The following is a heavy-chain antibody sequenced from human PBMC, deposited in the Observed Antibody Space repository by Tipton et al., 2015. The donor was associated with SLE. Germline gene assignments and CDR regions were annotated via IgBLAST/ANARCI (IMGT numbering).Heavy chain of an antibody. Sequence: TLSLTCSVSDGSITSYYWSWIRQPPGKGLEWIGHIYYTGTTYYNPSLKSRVTISVDTSKNQFSLKLSSVTAADTAVYYCASPCHYYYSGGGGREFEYWGQGSLVTVSS. V-gene: IGHV4-59*12. CDR2: IYYTGTT. J-gene: IGHJ4*02. D-gene: IGHD3-22*01. CDR1: DGSITSYY. CDR3: ASPCHYYYSGGGGREFEY.